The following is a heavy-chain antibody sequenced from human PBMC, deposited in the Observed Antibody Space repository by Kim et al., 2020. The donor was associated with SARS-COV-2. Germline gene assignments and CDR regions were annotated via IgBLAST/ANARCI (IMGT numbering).Heavy chain of an antibody. CDR1: GFTFSNYN. D-gene: IGHD3-10*01. V-gene: IGHV3-21*01. CDR3: ARTYYYDSGSPNWFDP. Sequence: GGSLRLSCAASGFTFSNYNMNWVRQAPGKGLEWVSSISGSSNFIYYSDSLRGRFSISRDNAKNSLYLQMDSLRAEDTAVYYCARTYYYDSGSPNWFDPWGQRTLVTVSS. CDR2: ISGSSNFI. J-gene: IGHJ5*02.